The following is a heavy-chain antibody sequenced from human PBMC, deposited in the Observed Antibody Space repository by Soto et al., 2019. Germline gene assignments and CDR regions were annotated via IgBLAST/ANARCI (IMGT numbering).Heavy chain of an antibody. D-gene: IGHD5-18*01. J-gene: IGHJ4*02. CDR3: AKSLGYGPNYYFDS. CDR2: ISSSGSTI. Sequence: GGSLRLSCAASGFTFSSYEMNWVRQAPGKGLEWVSYISSSGSTIYYADSVKGRFTISRDNAKNSLYLQMSSLRPEDTAFYYCAKSLGYGPNYYFDSWGQGTLVTVSS. V-gene: IGHV3-48*03. CDR1: GFTFSSYE.